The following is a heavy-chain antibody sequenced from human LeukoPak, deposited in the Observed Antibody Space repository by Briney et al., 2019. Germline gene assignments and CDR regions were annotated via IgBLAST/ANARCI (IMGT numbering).Heavy chain of an antibody. D-gene: IGHD3-10*01. CDR1: GFTFSYYW. Sequence: GGSLRLSCAASGFTFSYYWMPWVRQAPGKGLEWVANIKPDGTEKYYVDTVKGRFTISRDNAKNSLFLQLNSLRAEDTAVYYRVRDAGRGGDFDFWGQGTLVTVSS. J-gene: IGHJ4*02. CDR2: IKPDGTEK. V-gene: IGHV3-7*01. CDR3: VRDAGRGGDFDF.